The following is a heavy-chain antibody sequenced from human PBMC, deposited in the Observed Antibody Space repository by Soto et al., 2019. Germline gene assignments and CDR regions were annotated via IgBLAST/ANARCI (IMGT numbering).Heavy chain of an antibody. Sequence: ETLSLTCTVSGGSVSSGDYFWSWLRQSPGKRLEWIAYIYYSGSTNYNPSLKSRATISVDTSKSQVSLTLTSMTAADAALYYCARSPNYYYYGFDVWGQGTAVTAP. D-gene: IGHD3-10*01. J-gene: IGHJ6*02. V-gene: IGHV4-61*08. CDR1: GGSVSSGDYF. CDR2: IYYSGST. CDR3: ARSPNYYYYGFDV.